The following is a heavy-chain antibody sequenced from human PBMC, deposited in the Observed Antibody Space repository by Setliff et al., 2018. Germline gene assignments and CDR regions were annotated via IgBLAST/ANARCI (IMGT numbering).Heavy chain of an antibody. Sequence: SVKVSCKASGGTFSDYGISWVRQAPGQGLEWMGGTIPIFGTTDYAQKFQGRLTITTVGSTSTAYMELSSLRSEDTAVYYCARADYIRYFYMDAWGKGTTVTVSS. CDR3: ARADYIRYFYMDA. J-gene: IGHJ6*03. CDR1: GGTFSDYG. D-gene: IGHD4-4*01. V-gene: IGHV1-69*05. CDR2: TIPIFGTT.